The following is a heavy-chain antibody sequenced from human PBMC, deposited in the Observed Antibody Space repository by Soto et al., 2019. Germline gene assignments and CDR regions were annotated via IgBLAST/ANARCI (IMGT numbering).Heavy chain of an antibody. V-gene: IGHV4-31*03. CDR1: GVSISSGYF. CDR3: ARGVIVVVVAATPWFDP. Sequence: PSETLSLTCTVSGVSISSGYFWSWIRQRPGKGPEWIGYISYTGTTFSNPALKSRVALSTDTSKNQFSLKLTSVTAADTAVYYCARGVIVVVVAATPWFDPWGQGTLVTVSS. CDR2: ISYTGTT. J-gene: IGHJ5*02. D-gene: IGHD2-15*01.